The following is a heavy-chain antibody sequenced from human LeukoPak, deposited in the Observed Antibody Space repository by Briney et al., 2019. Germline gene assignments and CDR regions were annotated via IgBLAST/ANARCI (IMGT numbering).Heavy chain of an antibody. Sequence: GGSLRLSCAASGLIISDNYMSWVRQAPGKGLEWVSGISGSGGSTYYADSVKGRFTISRDNSKNTVYLQMNSLRAEDTAVYYCAKGVAAARPFDYWGQGTLVTVSS. J-gene: IGHJ4*02. CDR1: GLIISDNY. D-gene: IGHD6-13*01. CDR2: ISGSGGST. CDR3: AKGVAAARPFDY. V-gene: IGHV3-23*01.